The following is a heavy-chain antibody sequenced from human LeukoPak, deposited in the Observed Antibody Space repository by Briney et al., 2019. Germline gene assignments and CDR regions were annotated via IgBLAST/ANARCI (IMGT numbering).Heavy chain of an antibody. Sequence: SVKVSCKASGGTFSSYAISSVGQAPGQGLEWMGGIIPIFGTANYAQKLQGRVTITADKSTSTAYMALSSLRSEDAAVYYCARGLGDYGVLGAFDIWGQGTMVTVSS. CDR1: GGTFSSYA. V-gene: IGHV1-69*06. J-gene: IGHJ3*02. CDR2: IIPIFGTA. CDR3: ARGLGDYGVLGAFDI. D-gene: IGHD4-17*01.